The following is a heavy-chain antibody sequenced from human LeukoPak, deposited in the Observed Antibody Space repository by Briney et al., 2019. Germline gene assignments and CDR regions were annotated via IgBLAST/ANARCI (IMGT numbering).Heavy chain of an antibody. Sequence: SGPALVKPTQTLTLTCTFSGFSLSTSGMCVSWIRQPPGKALEWIGYVSKSESTNYNPSLKSRVTISVDTSKNQLSLKLSSVTAADTAVYYCARDGVDTAMKIWGQGTLVTVSS. CDR2: VSKSEST. D-gene: IGHD5-18*01. J-gene: IGHJ4*02. V-gene: IGHV4-61*08. CDR1: GFSLSTSGMC. CDR3: ARDGVDTAMKI.